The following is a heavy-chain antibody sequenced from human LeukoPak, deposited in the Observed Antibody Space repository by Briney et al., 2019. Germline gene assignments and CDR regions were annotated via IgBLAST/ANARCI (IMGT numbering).Heavy chain of an antibody. J-gene: IGHJ4*02. CDR1: GGSISSSSYY. D-gene: IGHD6-13*01. CDR3: ARLGAAAGTVDY. CDR2: IYYSGCT. Sequence: PSETLSLTCTVSGGSISSSSYYWGWIRQPPGKGLEWIGSIYYSGCTYYNPSLKSRVTISVDTSKNQFSLKLSSVTAADTAVYYCARLGAAAGTVDYWGQGTLVTVSS. V-gene: IGHV4-39*01.